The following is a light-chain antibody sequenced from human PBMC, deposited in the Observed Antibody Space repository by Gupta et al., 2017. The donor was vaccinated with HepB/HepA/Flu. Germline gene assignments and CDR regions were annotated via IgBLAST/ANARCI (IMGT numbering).Light chain of an antibody. CDR3: HQYGSTPPFT. CDR2: DAS. J-gene: IGKJ5*01. CDR1: QSGSSSY. V-gene: IGKV3-20*01. Sequence: IALTQSTRPLSWSPAERASLSCSASQSGSSSYLAWYQQKPGQSPRLLIYDASSRAAGVPDRFSGSGSGRDFTLTISRLEPEDFAVYYCHQYGSTPPFTFGQGTKLEIK.